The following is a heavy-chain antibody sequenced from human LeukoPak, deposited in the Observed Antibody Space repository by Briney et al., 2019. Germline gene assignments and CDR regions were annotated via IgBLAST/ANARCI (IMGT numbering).Heavy chain of an antibody. Sequence: SETLSLTCTVSDGSISSYYWSWIRQPPGKGLEWIAYIYYTGSTSYNPSLKSRVTISIDTSKNQFSLKLSSVTAADTAVYYCAREEGYCSGGRCSDWFDPWGQGTLVTVSS. D-gene: IGHD2-15*01. J-gene: IGHJ5*02. V-gene: IGHV4-59*12. CDR2: IYYTGST. CDR1: DGSISSYY. CDR3: AREEGYCSGGRCSDWFDP.